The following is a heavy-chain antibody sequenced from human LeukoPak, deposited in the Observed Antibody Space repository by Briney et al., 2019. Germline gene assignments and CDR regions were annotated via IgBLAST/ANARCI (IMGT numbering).Heavy chain of an antibody. J-gene: IGHJ4*02. Sequence: SETLSLTCTVSGGSISSYYWSWIRQPPGKGLEWIGYIYYSGSTNYNPSLKSRVTISVDTSKNQFSLKLSSVTAADTAVYCCARERPGDGYNYGGGYFDYWGQGTLVTVSS. CDR1: GGSISSYY. D-gene: IGHD5-24*01. CDR2: IYYSGST. CDR3: ARERPGDGYNYGGGYFDY. V-gene: IGHV4-59*01.